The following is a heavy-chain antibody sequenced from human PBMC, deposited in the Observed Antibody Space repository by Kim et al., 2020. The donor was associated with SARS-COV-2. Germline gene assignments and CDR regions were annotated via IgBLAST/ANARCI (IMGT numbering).Heavy chain of an antibody. D-gene: IGHD3-22*01. V-gene: IGHV3-23*01. CDR1: GFTFSSYA. CDR2: ISGSGGST. CDR3: ASLGNYYDSSGYYYPRFDAFDI. Sequence: GSLRLSCAASGFTFSSYAMSWVRQAPGKGLEWVSAISGSGGSTYYADSVKGRFTISRDNSKNTLYLQMNSLRAEDTAVYYCASLGNYYDSSGYYYPRFDAFDIWGQGTMVTVSS. J-gene: IGHJ3*02.